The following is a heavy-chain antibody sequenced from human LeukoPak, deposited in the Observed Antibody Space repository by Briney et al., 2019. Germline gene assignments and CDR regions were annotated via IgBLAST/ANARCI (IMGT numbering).Heavy chain of an antibody. CDR3: AKVMPPGRIRFYSYYMDV. D-gene: IGHD2-15*01. J-gene: IGHJ6*03. V-gene: IGHV3-48*01. CDR2: ISSSGSTI. Sequence: GSLRLSCTASGFTFSSYSMNWVRQAPGKGLEWVPYISSSGSTIYYADSVKGRFTISRDKSKNTLSLQMNGLRVEDTAVYYCAKVMPPGRIRFYSYYMDVWGKGTTVTVS. CDR1: GFTFSSYS.